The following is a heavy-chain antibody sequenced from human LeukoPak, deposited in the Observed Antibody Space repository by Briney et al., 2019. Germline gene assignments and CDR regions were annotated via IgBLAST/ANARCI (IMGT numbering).Heavy chain of an antibody. CDR3: ARGRGGVMRYYDSSGYPSSYGMDV. CDR2: IYYSGST. Sequence: KASETLSLTCTVSGGSISSGGYYWSWIRQHPGKGLEWIGYIYYSGSTYYNPSLKSRVTISVDTSKNQFSLKLSSVTAADTAVYYCARGRGGVMRYYDSSGYPSSYGMDVWGQGTTVTVSS. V-gene: IGHV4-31*03. CDR1: GGSISSGGYY. J-gene: IGHJ6*02. D-gene: IGHD3-22*01.